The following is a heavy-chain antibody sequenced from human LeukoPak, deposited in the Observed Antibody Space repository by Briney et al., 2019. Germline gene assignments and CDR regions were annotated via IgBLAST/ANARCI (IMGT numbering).Heavy chain of an antibody. D-gene: IGHD4-17*01. CDR2: INHSGST. V-gene: IGHV4-34*01. Sequence: SETLSLTCAVYGGSFSGYYWSWIRQPPGKGLEWIGEINHSGSTNYNSSLKSRVTISVDTSKNQFSLKLSSVTAADTAVYYCARGGRDYGDSYYFDYWGQGTLVTVSS. J-gene: IGHJ4*02. CDR3: ARGGRDYGDSYYFDY. CDR1: GGSFSGYY.